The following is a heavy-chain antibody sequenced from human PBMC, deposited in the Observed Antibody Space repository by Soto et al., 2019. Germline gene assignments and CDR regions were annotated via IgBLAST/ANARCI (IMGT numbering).Heavy chain of an antibody. CDR3: AREGFNYFDTSGYPTYGMDV. Sequence: PGGSLRLSCAASGFTFSSYDMNWVRQAPGKGLEWVSSISSRSSYIYYADSVKGRFTISRDNAKNSLYLQMNSLRAEDTAVYYCAREGFNYFDTSGYPTYGMDVWGQGTTVTV. J-gene: IGHJ6*02. D-gene: IGHD3-22*01. CDR1: GFTFSSYD. CDR2: ISSRSSYI. V-gene: IGHV3-21*01.